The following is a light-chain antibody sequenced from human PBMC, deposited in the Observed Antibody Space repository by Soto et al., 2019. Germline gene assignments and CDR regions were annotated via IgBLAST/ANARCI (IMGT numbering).Light chain of an antibody. CDR2: SSV. J-gene: IGLJ1*01. V-gene: IGLV1-40*01. Sequence: QSVLTQPPSVSGAPGQGVTISCTGRSSNIGAGYDVHWYQQLPRTAPKLLIYSSVNRPSGVPDRFSASKSGTSASLAITGLRPEDEADYYCQSYDSRLNGYVFGTGTKVTVL. CDR3: QSYDSRLNGYV. CDR1: SSNIGAGYD.